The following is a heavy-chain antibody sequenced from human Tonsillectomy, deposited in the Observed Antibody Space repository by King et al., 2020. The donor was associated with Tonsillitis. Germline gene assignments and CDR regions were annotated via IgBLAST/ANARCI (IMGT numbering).Heavy chain of an antibody. CDR1: GGSISIYY. D-gene: IGHD1-26*01. V-gene: IGHV4-59*01. Sequence: QLQESGPGLVKPSETLSLTCTVSGGSISIYYWSWIRQPPGKGLEWIGYIYYSGRTNYNPSLKGRVTMSVATAKSQFSLKLSSVTAADTAVYYCARSFGSYYAFDIWGQGTMVTVSS. J-gene: IGHJ3*02. CDR3: ARSFGSYYAFDI. CDR2: IYYSGRT.